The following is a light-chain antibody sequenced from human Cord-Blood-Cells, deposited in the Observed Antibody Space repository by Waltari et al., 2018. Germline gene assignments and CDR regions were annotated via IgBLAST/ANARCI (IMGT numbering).Light chain of an antibody. J-gene: IGLJ2*01. CDR3: CSYAGSSTFV. CDR1: SSDVGSYNL. CDR2: EVS. Sequence: QSALTQPPSVSGSPGQSITISCTGTSSDVGSYNLVSWYQQHPGKAPKLMIYEVSKRPSVVSHRFSGSKSGNTASLTFSGLQAEDEADYYCCSYAGSSTFVFGGGTKLTVL. V-gene: IGLV2-23*02.